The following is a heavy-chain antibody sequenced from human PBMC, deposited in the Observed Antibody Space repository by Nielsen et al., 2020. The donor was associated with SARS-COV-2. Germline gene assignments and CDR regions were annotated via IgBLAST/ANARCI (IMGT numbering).Heavy chain of an antibody. CDR2: ISWNSGVI. CDR1: GFTFDDFG. J-gene: IGHJ3*01. CDR3: AKDQAPGETGFDGLDL. V-gene: IGHV3-9*01. Sequence: SLKISCAASGFTFDDFGMHWVRQAPGKGLEWVSGISWNSGVINYADSVQGRFTISRDNAQNLLFLQMNGLRAEDTALYMCAKDQAPGETGFDGLDLWGQGTMVTVSS. D-gene: IGHD3-9*01.